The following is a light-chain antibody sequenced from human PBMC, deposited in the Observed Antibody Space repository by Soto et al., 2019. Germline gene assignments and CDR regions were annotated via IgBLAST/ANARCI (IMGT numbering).Light chain of an antibody. CDR3: ASYTTTFSYV. CDR2: DVS. CDR1: SSDVGGYNY. V-gene: IGLV2-14*01. J-gene: IGLJ1*01. Sequence: QSVPTQPASVSGSPGQSITISCTGTSSDVGGYNYVSWYQQHPGKAPKLMIYDVSNRPSGVSNRFSGSKSGNTASLTISGLQAEDEADYYCASYTTTFSYVFGSGTKLTVL.